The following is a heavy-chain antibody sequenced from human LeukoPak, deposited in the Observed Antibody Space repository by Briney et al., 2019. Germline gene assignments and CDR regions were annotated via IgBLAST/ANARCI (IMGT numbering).Heavy chain of an antibody. V-gene: IGHV4-59*08. CDR1: GGSISSYY. D-gene: IGHD6-19*01. J-gene: IGHJ4*02. CDR2: IYYSGST. CDR3: ARVAVAGVVDY. Sequence: PSETLSLTCTVSGGSISSYYWSWIRQPPGKGLEWIGYIYYSGSTNYNPSLKSRVTISVDTSKNQFSLKLSSVTAADTAVYYCARVAVAGVVDYWGQGTLVTVSS.